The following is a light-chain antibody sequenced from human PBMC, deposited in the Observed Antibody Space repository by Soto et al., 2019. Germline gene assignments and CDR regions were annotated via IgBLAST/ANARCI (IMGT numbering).Light chain of an antibody. Sequence: EIVLTQSPGTLSLSPGERATLSCRASQSIGSSDLAWYQQKPGQAPMLLIYGASSRATGIPDRFSGSGSETDFTLTISRLEPEDFAVYYCQQYGSSPRTFGQGTKVAI. CDR1: QSIGSSD. CDR3: QQYGSSPRT. CDR2: GAS. J-gene: IGKJ1*01. V-gene: IGKV3-20*01.